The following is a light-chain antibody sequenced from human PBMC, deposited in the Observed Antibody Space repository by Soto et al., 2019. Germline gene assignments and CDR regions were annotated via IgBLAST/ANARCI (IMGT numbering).Light chain of an antibody. J-gene: IGKJ5*01. CDR3: QLYGSSPLT. Sequence: EIVLTQSPGTLSLSPGERATLSCRASQSVSSSYLAWYQQKPGQAPRLLIYGASSRATGIPDRFSGSGSGTDFTLTISRLEPEDFAVYYCQLYGSSPLTFGQGTRLEIK. CDR2: GAS. CDR1: QSVSSSY. V-gene: IGKV3-20*01.